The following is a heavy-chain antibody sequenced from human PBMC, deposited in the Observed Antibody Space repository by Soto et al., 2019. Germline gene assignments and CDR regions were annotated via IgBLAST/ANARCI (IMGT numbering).Heavy chain of an antibody. CDR1: GFSLDTYW. J-gene: IGHJ6*01. V-gene: IGHV3-74*01. CDR3: AREHSGYDPGEYYSHGGGV. D-gene: IGHD5-12*01. CDR2: ISPDGSTT. Sequence: EVQLVESGGGLVQPGGSLRLSCAASGFSLDTYWMHWVRQIPGQGLIWVSRISPDGSTTSYADSVKGRITISRDNAKNTLFLQMDSLRAEGTAVFYCAREHSGYDPGEYYSHGGGVWGQGTKVNVSS.